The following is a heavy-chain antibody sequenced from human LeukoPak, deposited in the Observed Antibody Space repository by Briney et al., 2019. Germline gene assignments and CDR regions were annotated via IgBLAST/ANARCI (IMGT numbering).Heavy chain of an antibody. J-gene: IGHJ6*02. CDR1: GFTFSSYG. Sequence: GGSLRLSCAASGFTFSSYGMHWVRQAPGKGLEWVAVIWYDGSNKYYADSVKGRFTISRDNSKNTLYLQMNSLRAEDTAVYYCARDQYYDFWGGSYYYGMDVWGQGTTVTVSS. CDR2: IWYDGSNK. CDR3: ARDQYYDFWGGSYYYGMDV. V-gene: IGHV3-33*01. D-gene: IGHD3-3*01.